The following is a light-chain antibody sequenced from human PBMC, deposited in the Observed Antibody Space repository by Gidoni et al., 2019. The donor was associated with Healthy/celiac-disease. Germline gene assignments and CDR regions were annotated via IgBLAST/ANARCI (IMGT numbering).Light chain of an antibody. Sequence: QSVLTQPPSVSAAPGHKATIYSSGSSSNIGNNYVSWYQQLPGTAPKLLIYENNKRPSGIPDRFSGSKSGTSATLGITGLQTGDEADYYCGTWDSSLSVGVFGGGTKLTVL. J-gene: IGLJ3*02. CDR1: SSNIGNNY. CDR3: GTWDSSLSVGV. CDR2: ENN. V-gene: IGLV1-51*02.